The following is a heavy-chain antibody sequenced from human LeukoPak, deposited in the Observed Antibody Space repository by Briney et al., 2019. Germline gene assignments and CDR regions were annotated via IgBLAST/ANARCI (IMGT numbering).Heavy chain of an antibody. CDR3: ARAYSTVTTTDY. CDR1: GYTFTSYY. CDR2: INPSGGST. D-gene: IGHD4-17*01. J-gene: IGHJ4*02. V-gene: IGHV1-46*01. Sequence: ASVKVSCKASGYTFTSYYMHWVRQAPGQGLEWMGIINPSGGSTSYAQKFQGRVTMTRDTSTSTVYMELSSLRYEDTAVYYCARAYSTVTTTDYWGQGTLVTVSS.